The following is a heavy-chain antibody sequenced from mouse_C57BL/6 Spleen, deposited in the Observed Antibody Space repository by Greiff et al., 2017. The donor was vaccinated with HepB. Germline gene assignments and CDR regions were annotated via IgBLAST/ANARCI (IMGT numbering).Heavy chain of an antibody. CDR2: ISSGSSTI. V-gene: IGHV5-17*01. Sequence: EVQLVESGGGLVKPGGSLKLSCAASGFNFSDYGMHWVRQAPEKGLEWVAYISSGSSTIYYADTVKGRFTISRDNAKNTLFLQMTSLRSEDTAMYYCARGVVSFDYWGQGTTLTVSS. J-gene: IGHJ2*01. CDR1: GFNFSDYG. D-gene: IGHD1-1*01. CDR3: ARGVVSFDY.